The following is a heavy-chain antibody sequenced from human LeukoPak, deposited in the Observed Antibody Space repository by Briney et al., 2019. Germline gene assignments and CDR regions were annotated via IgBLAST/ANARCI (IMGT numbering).Heavy chain of an antibody. D-gene: IGHD3-10*01. V-gene: IGHV4-39*01. CDR1: GGSISSSSYY. CDR3: ASPLWFGELNAFDI. Sequence: PSETLSLTCTVSGGSISSSSYYWGWIRQPPGKGLEWIGSIYYSGSTYYNPSLKSRVTISVDTSKNQFSLKLSSVTAADTAVYYCASPLWFGELNAFDIWGQGTMVTVSS. CDR2: IYYSGST. J-gene: IGHJ3*02.